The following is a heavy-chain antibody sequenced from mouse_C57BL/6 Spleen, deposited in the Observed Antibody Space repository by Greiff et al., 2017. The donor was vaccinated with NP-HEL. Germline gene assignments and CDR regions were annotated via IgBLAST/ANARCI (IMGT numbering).Heavy chain of an antibody. J-gene: IGHJ3*01. CDR3: AREKRDYDGAFAY. CDR1: GYTFTDYY. Sequence: QVQLQQSGAELVRPGASVKLSCKASGYTFTDYYINWVKQRPGQGLEWIARIYPGSGNTYYNEKFKGKATLTAEKSSSTAYMQLSSLTYEDSAVYFCAREKRDYDGAFAYWGQGTLVTVSA. CDR2: IYPGSGNT. D-gene: IGHD2-4*01. V-gene: IGHV1-76*01.